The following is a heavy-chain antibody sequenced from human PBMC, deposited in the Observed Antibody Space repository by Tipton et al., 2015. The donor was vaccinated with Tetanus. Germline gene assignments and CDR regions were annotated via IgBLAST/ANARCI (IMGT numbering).Heavy chain of an antibody. J-gene: IGHJ5*02. CDR2: IGSFSRTI. D-gene: IGHD6-13*01. Sequence: SLRLSCEGSGFTFSSYSMNWVRQAPGKGLEWISYIGSFSRTINYADSVRGRFTTFRDNAKSSLYLQMSRLRAEDTAVYYCAKDRAAGGPGASWGQGTLVTVSS. V-gene: IGHV3-48*01. CDR3: AKDRAAGGPGAS. CDR1: GFTFSSYS.